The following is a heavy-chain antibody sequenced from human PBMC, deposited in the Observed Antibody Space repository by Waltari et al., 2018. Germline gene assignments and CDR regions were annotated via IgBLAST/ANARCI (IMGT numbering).Heavy chain of an antibody. CDR2: ISGSGGST. J-gene: IGHJ4*02. V-gene: IGHV3-23*04. CDR3: AKDPHSSGWYYFDY. CDR1: GFTFSSYA. D-gene: IGHD6-19*01. Sequence: EVQLVESGGGLVQPGGSLRLSCAASGFTFSSYAMSWVRQAPGNVLGWVSAISGSGGSTYSADSLKCRFTISIDKSKNTLYLQMNSLRAEDTAVYYCAKDPHSSGWYYFDYWGQGTLVTVSS.